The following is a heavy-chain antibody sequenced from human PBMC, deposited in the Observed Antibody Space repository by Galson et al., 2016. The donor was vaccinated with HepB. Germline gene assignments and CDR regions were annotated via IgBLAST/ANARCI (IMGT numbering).Heavy chain of an antibody. Sequence: QSGAEVKKPGGSLRIPCKGSGYSFSSYWISWVRQMPGKGLEWMGRIDPSDSYTNYSPSFQGHVTISADKSISTAYLQWSSLKASDTAMYYCARHGFPTVTMIAFDIWGQGTVVAVSS. J-gene: IGHJ3*02. CDR2: IDPSDSYT. V-gene: IGHV5-10-1*01. CDR1: GYSFSSYW. D-gene: IGHD3-22*01. CDR3: ARHGFPTVTMIAFDI.